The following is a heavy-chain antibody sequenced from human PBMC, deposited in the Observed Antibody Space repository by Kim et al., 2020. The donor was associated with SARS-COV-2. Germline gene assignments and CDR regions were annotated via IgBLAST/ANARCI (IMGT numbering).Heavy chain of an antibody. D-gene: IGHD3-22*01. J-gene: IGHJ4*02. CDR3: AKDHESSGWPTFDY. V-gene: IGHV3-23*01. Sequence: YADSVMGRFTVSRDNAKNTLYLQMDSLRAEDTALYYCAKDHESSGWPTFDYWGQGTQVTVSS.